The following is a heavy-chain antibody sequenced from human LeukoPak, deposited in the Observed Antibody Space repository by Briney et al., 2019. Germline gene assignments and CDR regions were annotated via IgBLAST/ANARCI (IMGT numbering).Heavy chain of an antibody. J-gene: IGHJ4*02. CDR3: ARYILTGTVDY. Sequence: SETLSLTCTVSGYFISSGYYWGWIRQPPGKGLQWIGYIFHSGSNYYNPSLKSRVTISVDTSKNQFSLKLSSVTAADTAVYYCARYILTGTVDYWGQGTLVTVSS. V-gene: IGHV4-38-2*02. CDR1: GYFISSGYY. D-gene: IGHD3-9*01. CDR2: IFHSGSN.